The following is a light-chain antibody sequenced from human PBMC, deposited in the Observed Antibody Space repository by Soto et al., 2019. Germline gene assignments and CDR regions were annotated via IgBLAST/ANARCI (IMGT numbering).Light chain of an antibody. CDR2: GAS. J-gene: IGKJ5*01. Sequence: IVMRHSRATLSLSPGERATLSCRASQSVSSNLAWYQQKPGQAPRLLIYGASTRATGIPARFSGSGSGTEFTLTISSLQSEDFAVYYCQQYNNWLITFGQGARLAI. CDR3: QQYNNWLIT. CDR1: QSVSSN. V-gene: IGKV3-15*01.